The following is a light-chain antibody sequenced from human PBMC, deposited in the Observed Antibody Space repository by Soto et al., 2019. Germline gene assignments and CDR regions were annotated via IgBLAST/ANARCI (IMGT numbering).Light chain of an antibody. J-gene: IGKJ2*01. CDR2: GAS. V-gene: IGKV3-20*01. Sequence: EIVLTQSPGTLSLSPGERATLSCRASQRVSSSYLAWYQQKPGQAPRLLIYGASSRATGIPDRFSGSGSGTDFTLTISRLETEDCAVYYCQQYGSSPMYTFGQGTKLEIK. CDR3: QQYGSSPMYT. CDR1: QRVSSSY.